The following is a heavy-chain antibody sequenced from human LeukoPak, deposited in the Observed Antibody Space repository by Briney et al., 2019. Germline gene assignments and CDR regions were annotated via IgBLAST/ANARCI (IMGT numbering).Heavy chain of an antibody. Sequence: ASVKVSCKASGYTFTGYYIHWVRKAPGQGPEWMGRINPNIDGTKCAQKFQGRVTMTRDTSISTVYMELSRLRSDDSAVYYCARGVGELSVDYWGQGTLVTVSS. J-gene: IGHJ4*02. V-gene: IGHV1-2*02. D-gene: IGHD3-10*01. CDR2: INPNIDGT. CDR1: GYTFTGYY. CDR3: ARGVGELSVDY.